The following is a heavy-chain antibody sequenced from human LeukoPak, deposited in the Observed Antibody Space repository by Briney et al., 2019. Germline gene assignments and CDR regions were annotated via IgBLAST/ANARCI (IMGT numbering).Heavy chain of an antibody. Sequence: GGSLRLSCAASGFTFRIYSMNWVRQAPGTGLEWVSSIGPSSGDIHYADSVKGRFTISRDNSKNTLYLEMNSLRAEDTAVYYCAKPREGSTSWYAAGWGQGTLVTVSS. J-gene: IGHJ1*01. CDR2: IGPSSGDI. CDR3: AKPREGSTSWYAAG. V-gene: IGHV3-21*01. D-gene: IGHD6-13*01. CDR1: GFTFRIYS.